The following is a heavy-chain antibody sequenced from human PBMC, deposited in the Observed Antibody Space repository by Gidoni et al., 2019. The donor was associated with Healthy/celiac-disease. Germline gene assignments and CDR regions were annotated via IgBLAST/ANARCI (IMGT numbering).Heavy chain of an antibody. Sequence: QVQLQQWGAGLLKPSETLSLPCAVYGGSFSGYYWSWIRQPPGKGLEWIGEINHSGSTNSNPSLKSRVTISVDTSKNQFSLKLRSVTAADTAVYYCAIGERAYTYGFLFDYWGQGTLVTVSS. CDR1: GGSFSGYY. V-gene: IGHV4-34*01. CDR3: AIGERAYTYGFLFDY. CDR2: INHSGST. J-gene: IGHJ4*02. D-gene: IGHD5-18*01.